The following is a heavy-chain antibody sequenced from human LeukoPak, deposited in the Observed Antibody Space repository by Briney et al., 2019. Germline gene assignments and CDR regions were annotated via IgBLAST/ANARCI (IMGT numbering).Heavy chain of an antibody. Sequence: ASVKVSCKASGYTFSDHDVNWVRQAPGQGLEWMGWMNPNTGNTGYAQNLQGRVTTTRTNSITTAYMELSSLTSDDTAVYYCARGGGGEYLDWFDFWGQGTLVIVSS. CDR3: ARGGGGEYLDWFDF. CDR1: GYTFSDHD. D-gene: IGHD4-17*01. CDR2: MNPNTGNT. V-gene: IGHV1-8*01. J-gene: IGHJ5*01.